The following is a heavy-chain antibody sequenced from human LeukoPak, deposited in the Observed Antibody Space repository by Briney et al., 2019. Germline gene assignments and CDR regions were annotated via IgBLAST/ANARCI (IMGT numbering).Heavy chain of an antibody. Sequence: SETLSLTCTVSGGSISSGDYYWSWIRQPPGKGLEWIGYSYYSGSTYYNPSLKSRVTISVDTSKSQFSLKLTSVTAADTAVYYCARDRRYGSSLFDYWGQGTLVPVSS. CDR3: ARDRRYGSSLFDY. V-gene: IGHV4-30-4*08. D-gene: IGHD6-6*01. CDR2: SYYSGST. J-gene: IGHJ4*02. CDR1: GGSISSGDYY.